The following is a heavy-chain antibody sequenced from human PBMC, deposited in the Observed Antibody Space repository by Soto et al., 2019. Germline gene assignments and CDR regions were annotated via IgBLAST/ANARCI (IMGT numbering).Heavy chain of an antibody. J-gene: IGHJ5*02. V-gene: IGHV3-21*01. CDR3: ASGPYFEILTGYFDP. Sequence: EVRLVESGGGLVKPGGSLRLSCAASGFTFSSYTMNWVRQAPGKGLECVSSISSSSTSVYYADPVKGRFTISRDNAKTSLYLQINSLRAEDTAVYYCASGPYFEILTGYFDPWGQGTLVTVSS. CDR2: ISSSSTSV. CDR1: GFTFSSYT. D-gene: IGHD3-9*01.